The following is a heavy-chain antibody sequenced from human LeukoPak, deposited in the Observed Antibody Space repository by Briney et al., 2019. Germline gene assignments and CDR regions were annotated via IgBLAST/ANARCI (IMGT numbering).Heavy chain of an antibody. CDR3: ARDVAEYSSSSYWFDP. Sequence: SVKVSCNASGGTFSSYAISWVRRAPGQGLEWMGRIIPILGIANYAQKFQGRVTITADKSTSTAYMELSSLRSEDTAVYYCARDVAEYSSSSYWFDPWGQGTLVTVSS. CDR1: GGTFSSYA. J-gene: IGHJ5*02. D-gene: IGHD6-6*01. V-gene: IGHV1-69*04. CDR2: IIPILGIA.